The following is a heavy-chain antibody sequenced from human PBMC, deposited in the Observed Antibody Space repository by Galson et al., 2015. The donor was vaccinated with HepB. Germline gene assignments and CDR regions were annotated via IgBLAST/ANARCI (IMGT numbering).Heavy chain of an antibody. V-gene: IGHV1-24*01. CDR1: GYTLTEFS. CDR2: FDPDDGET. Sequence: SVKVSCKVSGYTLTEFSMHWVRQAPGKGLEWMGGFDPDDGETIYAQKFQGRVTMTEDTSTDTAYMELSSLRSEDTAVYYCATMLSWGRLREFDYWGQGTLVTVSS. D-gene: IGHD3-16*01. J-gene: IGHJ4*02. CDR3: ATMLSWGRLREFDY.